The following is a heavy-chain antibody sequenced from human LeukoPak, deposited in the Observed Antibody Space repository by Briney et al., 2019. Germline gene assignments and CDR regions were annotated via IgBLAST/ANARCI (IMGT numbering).Heavy chain of an antibody. V-gene: IGHV1-8*03. CDR3: ARPVTARGGSGWPQHIDY. Sequence: ASVKVSCKASGYTFTSYDINWVRQATGQGLEWMGWMNPNSGNTGYAQKFQGRVTITRNTSISTAYMELSSLRSEDTAVYYCARPVTARGGSGWPQHIDYWGQGTLVSVSS. CDR1: GYTFTSYD. CDR2: MNPNSGNT. J-gene: IGHJ4*02. D-gene: IGHD6-19*01.